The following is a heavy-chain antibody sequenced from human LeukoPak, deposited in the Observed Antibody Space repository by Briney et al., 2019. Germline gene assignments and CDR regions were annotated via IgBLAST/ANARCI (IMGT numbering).Heavy chain of an antibody. CDR3: ARDPGDYYFDY. Sequence: GGSLRLSCAASGFTFSSNYMSWVRQAPGKGLEWVSVIYSGGGTYYAAPVKGRFNISRENSKNTLYLKMNSLRAEDTAVYYCARDPGDYYFDYWGQGTLVTVSS. D-gene: IGHD4-17*01. CDR1: GFTFSSNY. CDR2: IYSGGGT. J-gene: IGHJ4*02. V-gene: IGHV3-66*01.